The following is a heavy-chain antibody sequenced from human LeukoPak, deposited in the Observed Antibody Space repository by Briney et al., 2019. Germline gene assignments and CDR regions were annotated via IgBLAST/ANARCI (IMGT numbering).Heavy chain of an antibody. D-gene: IGHD3-10*01. J-gene: IGHJ4*02. CDR1: GFTFSSYA. CDR3: AKDLGLDYYGSGSYSPLDC. Sequence: GGSLRLSCAASGFTFSSYAMSWVRQAPGKGLGWVSAISGSGGSTYYADSVKGRFTISRDNSKNTLYLQMNSLRAEDTAVYYCAKDLGLDYYGSGSYSPLDCWGQGTLVTVSS. V-gene: IGHV3-23*01. CDR2: ISGSGGST.